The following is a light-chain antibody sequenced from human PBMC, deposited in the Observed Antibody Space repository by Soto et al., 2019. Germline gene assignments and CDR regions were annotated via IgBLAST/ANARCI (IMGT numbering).Light chain of an antibody. Sequence: IVLTQFPATLSLSPGERATLSCRASQSVSSYLAWYQQKPGQAPRLLIYDVSTRATGIPARFRGSGSGTDFTLTITSLEPEDFAVYSCQQRSDWPITFGQGTRLEIK. CDR2: DVS. CDR3: QQRSDWPIT. V-gene: IGKV3-11*01. J-gene: IGKJ5*01. CDR1: QSVSSY.